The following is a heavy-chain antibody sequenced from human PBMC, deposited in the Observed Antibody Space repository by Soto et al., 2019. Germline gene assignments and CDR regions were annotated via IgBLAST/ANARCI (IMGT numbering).Heavy chain of an antibody. Sequence: ASVKVSCKASGYTFTSYAISWVRQAPGQGLEWMGGIIPIFGTANYAQKFQGRVTITADESTSTAYMELSSLRSEDTAVYYCARKSVGITGTTGAFDIWGQGTMVTVSS. CDR2: IIPIFGTA. V-gene: IGHV1-69*13. CDR3: ARKSVGITGTTGAFDI. J-gene: IGHJ3*02. D-gene: IGHD1-20*01. CDR1: GYTFTSYA.